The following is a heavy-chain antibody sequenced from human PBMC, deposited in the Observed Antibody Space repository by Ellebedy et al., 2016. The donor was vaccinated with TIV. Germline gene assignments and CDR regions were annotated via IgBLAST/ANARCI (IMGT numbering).Heavy chain of an antibody. CDR2: VKSKTDGGTT. J-gene: IGHJ4*02. D-gene: IGHD2/OR15-2a*01. CDR1: GFLFKTAW. Sequence: PGGSLRLSCAASGFLFKTAWMNWVRQAPGKGLEWVGRVKSKTDGGTTDYAAPVKGRFTISRDDSKNTLYLQMNSLKPEDTAVYYCTKSRYFYDDRGRFDYWGQGTLVTVSS. CDR3: TKSRYFYDDRGRFDY. V-gene: IGHV3-15*07.